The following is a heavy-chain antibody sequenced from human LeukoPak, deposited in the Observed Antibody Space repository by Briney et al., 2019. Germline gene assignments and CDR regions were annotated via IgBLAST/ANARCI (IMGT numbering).Heavy chain of an antibody. CDR1: GFTFSSYC. J-gene: IGHJ5*02. CDR2: ISSSSSYI. CDR3: ARDKGGSGFDP. D-gene: IGHD6-19*01. Sequence: GGSLRLSCAASGFTFSSYCMNWVRQAPGKGLEWVSSISSSSSYIYYADSVKGRFTISRDNAKNSLYLQMNSLRAEDTAVYYCARDKGGSGFDPWGQGTLVTVSS. V-gene: IGHV3-21*01.